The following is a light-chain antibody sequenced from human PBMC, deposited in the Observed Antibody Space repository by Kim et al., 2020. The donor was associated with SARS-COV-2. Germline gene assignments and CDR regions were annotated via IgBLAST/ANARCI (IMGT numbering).Light chain of an antibody. J-gene: IGLJ3*02. CDR2: NNSDGTH. CDR1: SGHSTYA. CDR3: QTWATGIQV. Sequence: QPVLTQSPSASASLGASVRLTCTLSSGHSTYAIAWHQQQPGKGPRFLLKNNSDGTHTKGDGIPDRFSGSNSGAERYLSISSLQSEDEADYYCQTWATGIQVFGGGTQLTVL. V-gene: IGLV4-69*01.